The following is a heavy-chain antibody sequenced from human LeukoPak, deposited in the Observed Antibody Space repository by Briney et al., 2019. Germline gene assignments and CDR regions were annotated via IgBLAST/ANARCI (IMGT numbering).Heavy chain of an antibody. V-gene: IGHV4-34*01. Sequence: SETLSLTCAVYGGSFSGYSWNWIRQPPGKGLEWIGEINHSGGTNYNPALKSRVTISVDTSKKQFSLNLRSVTAADTAVYYCAKYSSSSLGSGYYFYMDVWGKGTTVTVSS. D-gene: IGHD6-6*01. J-gene: IGHJ6*03. CDR3: AKYSSSSLGSGYYFYMDV. CDR2: INHSGGT. CDR1: GGSFSGYS.